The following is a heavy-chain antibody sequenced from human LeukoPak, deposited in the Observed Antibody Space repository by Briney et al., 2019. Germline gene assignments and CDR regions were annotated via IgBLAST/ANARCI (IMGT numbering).Heavy chain of an antibody. D-gene: IGHD3-10*01. V-gene: IGHV3-15*07. CDR2: IKRKTEGGTT. CDR1: GFTFNDAW. J-gene: IGHJ4*02. Sequence: GGSLRLSCAASGFTFNDAWMNWVRQAPGKGLEWVGRIKRKTEGGTTDYGAPVKGRFSISRDDSRNTAYLQMNSLKTEDTAFYYCTTGNFGPYWGQGTLVTVSS. CDR3: TTGNFGPY.